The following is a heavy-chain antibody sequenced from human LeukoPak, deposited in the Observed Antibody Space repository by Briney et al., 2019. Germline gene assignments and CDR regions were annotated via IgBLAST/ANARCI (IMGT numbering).Heavy chain of an antibody. D-gene: IGHD4-17*01. CDR3: ARNSYGDYVRFDP. Sequence: PSETLSLTCTVSDGSISSGGYYWSWIRQHPGKGLEWIGYIYYSGSTYYNPSLKSRVTISVDTSKNQFSLKLSSVTAADTAVYYCARNSYGDYVRFDPWGQGTLVTVSS. V-gene: IGHV4-31*03. CDR1: DGSISSGGYY. CDR2: IYYSGST. J-gene: IGHJ5*02.